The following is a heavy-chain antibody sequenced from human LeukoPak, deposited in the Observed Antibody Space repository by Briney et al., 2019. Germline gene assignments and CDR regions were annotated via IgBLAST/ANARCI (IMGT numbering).Heavy chain of an antibody. CDR1: GGSSSSGGYS. CDR3: ASRGGYDAFDI. J-gene: IGHJ3*02. Sequence: PSQTLSLTCDVSGGSSSSGGYSWSWIRQPPGKGLEWIGYIYHSGSTYYNPSLKSRAIISVDRSKNQFSLKVSSVTAADTAVYYCASRGGYDAFDIWGQGTMVTVSS. CDR2: IYHSGST. V-gene: IGHV4-30-2*01. D-gene: IGHD6-13*01.